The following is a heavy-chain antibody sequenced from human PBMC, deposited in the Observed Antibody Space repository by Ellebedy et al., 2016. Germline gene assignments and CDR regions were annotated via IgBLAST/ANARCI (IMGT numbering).Heavy chain of an antibody. V-gene: IGHV1-46*01. J-gene: IGHJ4*02. CDR2: INPSGGST. CDR3: ARLGYYDSSGYYQSPDY. Sequence: ASVKVSCKASGYTFTSYYMHWVRQAPGQGLEWMGIINPSGGSTSYAQKFQGRVTMSRDTSTSTVYMELSSLRSEDTAVYYCARLGYYDSSGYYQSPDYWGQGTLVTVSS. CDR1: GYTFTSYY. D-gene: IGHD3-22*01.